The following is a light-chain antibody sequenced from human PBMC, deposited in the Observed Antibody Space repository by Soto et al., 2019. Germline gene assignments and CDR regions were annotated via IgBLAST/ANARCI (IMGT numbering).Light chain of an antibody. Sequence: EIVLTQSPDTLSLSPGERATLSCRASQSVSSDYLVWYQQKPGLPPRLLIYGASRRATGIPDRFSGSGSGTDFILHISTLDPEDPALYYCPHYDNTPPSVTFGPGTKV. CDR2: GAS. CDR1: QSVSSDY. V-gene: IGKV3-20*01. J-gene: IGKJ3*01. CDR3: PHYDNTPPSVT.